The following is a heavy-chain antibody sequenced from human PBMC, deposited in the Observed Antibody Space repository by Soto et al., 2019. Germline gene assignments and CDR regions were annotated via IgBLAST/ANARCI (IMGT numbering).Heavy chain of an antibody. V-gene: IGHV4-31*03. Sequence: QVQLQESGPGLVKPSQTLSLTCTVSGGSISSGDYYWSWIRQHPGKGLEWIGYIYYSGSTYYNPALTSRVTISVATSKTQFSLPLRSVPAADTAVYSCARWWSGSRQGFDPWGQGTLVTVSS. J-gene: IGHJ5*02. CDR1: GGSISSGDYY. D-gene: IGHD3-3*01. CDR2: IYYSGST. CDR3: ARWWSGSRQGFDP.